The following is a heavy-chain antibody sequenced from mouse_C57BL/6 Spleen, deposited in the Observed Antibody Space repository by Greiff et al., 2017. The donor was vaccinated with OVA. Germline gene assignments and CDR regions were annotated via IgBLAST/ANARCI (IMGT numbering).Heavy chain of an antibody. V-gene: IGHV3-6*01. CDR1: GYSITSGYY. CDR2: ISYDGSN. Sequence: DVKLQESGPGLVKPSQSLSLTCSVTGYSITSGYYWNWIRQFPGNKLEWMGYISYDGSNNYNPSLKNRISITRDTSKNQFFLKLNSVTTEDTATYYCARGHYYYGSSDYWGQGTTLTVSS. CDR3: ARGHYYYGSSDY. J-gene: IGHJ2*01. D-gene: IGHD1-1*01.